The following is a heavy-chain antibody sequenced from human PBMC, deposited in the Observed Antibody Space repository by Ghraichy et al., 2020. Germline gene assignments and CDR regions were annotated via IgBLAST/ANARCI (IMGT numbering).Heavy chain of an antibody. J-gene: IGHJ4*02. CDR1: GYNFPASY. CDR3: AKFNSGSYSDY. CDR2: MNGNTGGT. V-gene: IGHV1-2*02. D-gene: IGHD1-26*01. Sequence: KVSCKTSGYNFPASYMNWVRQAPGQGLEWMGWMNGNTGGTNYAEKFKGRVTMTGDMSISTAYMELRMLRSDDTAVYFCAKFNSGSYSDYWGQGTLVTVSS.